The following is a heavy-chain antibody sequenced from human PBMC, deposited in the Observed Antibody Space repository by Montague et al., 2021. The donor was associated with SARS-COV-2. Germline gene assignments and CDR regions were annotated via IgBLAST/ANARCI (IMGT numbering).Heavy chain of an antibody. Sequence: SETLSLTCTVSGGPISNYYWSWIRQSPGKGLEWIAYMYYSGSTKYNPSLKSRATISVDTSKNQFSPTLSSMTAAATAVYYCARARGGTIFGVIGGYYGMDIWGQGTTVTVS. CDR1: GGPISNYY. CDR3: ARARGGTIFGVIGGYYGMDI. CDR2: MYYSGST. J-gene: IGHJ6*02. D-gene: IGHD3-3*01. V-gene: IGHV4-59*01.